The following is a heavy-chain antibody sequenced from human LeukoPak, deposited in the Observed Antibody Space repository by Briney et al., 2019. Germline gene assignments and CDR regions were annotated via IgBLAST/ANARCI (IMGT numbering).Heavy chain of an antibody. Sequence: PSETLSLTCTVSGYSIGTGHYWAWIRQPSGKGLEWIGCVYHSGTYYKSSLTSRVTISMDTSKNQFSLKLTSVTATDSAFYYCAKSTGGGGHDSWGQGTLVTVSS. CDR1: GYSIGTGHY. CDR3: AKSTGGGGHDS. CDR2: VYHSGT. V-gene: IGHV4-38-2*02. D-gene: IGHD4-23*01. J-gene: IGHJ5*01.